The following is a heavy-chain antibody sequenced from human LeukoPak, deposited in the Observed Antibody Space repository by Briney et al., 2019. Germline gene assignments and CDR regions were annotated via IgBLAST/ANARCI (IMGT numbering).Heavy chain of an antibody. J-gene: IGHJ4*02. V-gene: IGHV3-53*01. Sequence: GGSLRLSCAASGFTVSSNYMSCVRQAPGKGLEWVSVIYSGGSTYYADSVKGRFTISRDNSKNTLYLQMNSLRAEGTAVYYCARDTTRDGFDYWGQGTLVTVSS. D-gene: IGHD5-24*01. CDR2: IYSGGST. CDR1: GFTVSSNY. CDR3: ARDTTRDGFDY.